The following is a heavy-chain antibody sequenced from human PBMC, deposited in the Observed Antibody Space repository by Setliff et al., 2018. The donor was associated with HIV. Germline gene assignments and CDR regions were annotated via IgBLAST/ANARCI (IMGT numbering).Heavy chain of an antibody. J-gene: IGHJ6*02. D-gene: IGHD3-9*01. Sequence: ASVKVSCKASGYTFSSYGISWVRQAPGQGLEWMGWVSTYNGNRNYAQKLQDRVTMTTDTSTNTAYMVLTSLRSDDTAVYYCARVQGATHYDILTGYTLYGLDVWGQGTTATVSS. V-gene: IGHV1-18*01. CDR2: VSTYNGNR. CDR3: ARVQGATHYDILTGYTLYGLDV. CDR1: GYTFSSYG.